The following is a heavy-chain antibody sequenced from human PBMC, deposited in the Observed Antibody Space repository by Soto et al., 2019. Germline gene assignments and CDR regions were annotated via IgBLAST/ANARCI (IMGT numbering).Heavy chain of an antibody. D-gene: IGHD3-22*01. V-gene: IGHV1-69*06. CDR2: IIPIFGTA. CDR3: ARYYDSSGFFDY. J-gene: IGHJ4*02. CDR1: GGTFMIYA. Sequence: VNVSCKASGGTFMIYASSWVRQAPGQGLELMGGIIPIFGTANYAQKFQGRVTITADKPTRTAYMELSSLRSEDTAVYYCARYYDSSGFFDYGGQGTLVTVSS.